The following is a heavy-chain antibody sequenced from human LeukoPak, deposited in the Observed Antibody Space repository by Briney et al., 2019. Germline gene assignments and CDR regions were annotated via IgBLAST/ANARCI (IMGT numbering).Heavy chain of an antibody. Sequence: SVKVSCKASGGTFSSYAISWVRQAPGQGLEWMGGIIPIFGTANYAQKFQGRVTITTDESTSTAYMELSSLRSEDTAVYYCARSGGSGRGNYMDVWGKGTTLTVSS. J-gene: IGHJ6*03. V-gene: IGHV1-69*05. CDR3: ARSGGSGRGNYMDV. CDR1: GGTFSSYA. CDR2: IIPIFGTA. D-gene: IGHD2-15*01.